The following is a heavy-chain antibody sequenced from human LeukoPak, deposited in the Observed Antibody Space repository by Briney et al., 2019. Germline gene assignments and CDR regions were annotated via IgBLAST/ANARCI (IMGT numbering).Heavy chain of an antibody. Sequence: GGSLRLSCETSGFSFSDYYMSWVRQAPGKGLEWISSISGNGGSTYYAGSVRGRFTISRDNAGNSLHLQMNSLRAEDTAVYYCLRYSSTYVHLTYFDYWGQGTLVIVSS. CDR1: GFSFSDYY. CDR3: LRYSSTYVHLTYFDY. V-gene: IGHV3-11*01. J-gene: IGHJ4*02. D-gene: IGHD5-18*01. CDR2: ISGNGGST.